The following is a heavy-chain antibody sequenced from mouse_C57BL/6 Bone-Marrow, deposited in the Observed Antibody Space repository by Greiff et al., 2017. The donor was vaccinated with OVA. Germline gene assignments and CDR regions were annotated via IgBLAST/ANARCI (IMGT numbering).Heavy chain of an antibody. Sequence: EVKLVESGGGLVKPGGSLKLSCAASGFTFSDYGMHWVRQAPEMGLEWVAYISSGSSTIYYADTVKGRFTISRDNAKNTLFLQMTSLRSEDTAMYYCAMNWGGEYYAMDYWGQGTSVTVAS. V-gene: IGHV5-17*01. J-gene: IGHJ4*01. CDR2: ISSGSSTI. CDR3: AMNWGGEYYAMDY. D-gene: IGHD4-1*01. CDR1: GFTFSDYG.